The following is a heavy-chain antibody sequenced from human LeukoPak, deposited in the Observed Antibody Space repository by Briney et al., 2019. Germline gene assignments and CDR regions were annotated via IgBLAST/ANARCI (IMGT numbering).Heavy chain of an antibody. CDR3: AKEGRPNSGGGYFDY. D-gene: IGHD1-26*01. J-gene: IGHJ4*02. Sequence: GGSLRLSCVASGFTFSIYAMVWVRQAPGKGLEWVSTLSESGGLTYYADSVKGRFTISRDNSKNTLYLQMNSLRAEDTAVYYCAKEGRPNSGGGYFDYWGQGTPVTVSS. V-gene: IGHV3-23*01. CDR2: LSESGGLT. CDR1: GFTFSIYA.